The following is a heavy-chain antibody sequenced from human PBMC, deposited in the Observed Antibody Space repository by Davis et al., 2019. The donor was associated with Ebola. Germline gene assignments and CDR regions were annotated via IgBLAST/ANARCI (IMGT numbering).Heavy chain of an antibody. J-gene: IGHJ4*02. D-gene: IGHD6-13*01. CDR2: IKEDGGEK. CDR3: AKLSSWYNDY. CDR1: GLIFNNYW. Sequence: GGSLRLSCAASGLIFNNYWMSWIRQAPGKGPEWVAIIKEDGGEKYYVDSVKGRFTISRDNAKNSLFLEMNSLRAEDTALYYCAKLSSWYNDYWGQGTLVTVSS. V-gene: IGHV3-7*03.